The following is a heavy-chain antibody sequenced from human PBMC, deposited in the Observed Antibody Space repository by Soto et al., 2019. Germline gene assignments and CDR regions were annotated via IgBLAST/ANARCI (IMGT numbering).Heavy chain of an antibody. V-gene: IGHV1-69*01. D-gene: IGHD2-2*02. CDR1: GGTFSSYA. Sequence: QVQLVQSGAEVKKPGSSVKVSCKASGGTFSSYAISWVRQAPGQGLEWMGGIIPIFGTANYAQKFQGRVTITADESTSTAYMELSSLRSEDTAVYYCARSGKLLYRRASWCDPWGQGTMVTVSS. CDR2: IIPIFGTA. CDR3: ARSGKLLYRRASWCDP. J-gene: IGHJ5*02.